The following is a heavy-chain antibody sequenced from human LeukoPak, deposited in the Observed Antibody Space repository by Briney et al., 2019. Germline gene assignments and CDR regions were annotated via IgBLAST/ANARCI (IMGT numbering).Heavy chain of an antibody. V-gene: IGHV3-30-3*01. CDR2: ISYDGSNK. CDR1: GFTFSSYA. Sequence: GGSLRLSCAASGFTFSSYAMHWVRQAPGKGLEWVAVISYDGSNKYYADSVKGRFTISRDNSKNTLYLQMNSLRAEDTAVYYCAREWSLNYYGMDVWGQGTTVTVSS. D-gene: IGHD2-15*01. J-gene: IGHJ6*02. CDR3: AREWSLNYYGMDV.